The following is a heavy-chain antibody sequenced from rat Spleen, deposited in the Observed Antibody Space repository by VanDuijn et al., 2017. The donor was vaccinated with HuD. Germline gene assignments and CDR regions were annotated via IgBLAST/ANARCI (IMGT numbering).Heavy chain of an antibody. CDR3: FREANYPGITFDY. V-gene: IGHV2-43*01. D-gene: IGHD1-4*01. J-gene: IGHJ2*01. Sequence: QVQLKESGPGLVQPSQTLSLTCTVSGFSLTSYHVTWVRQPPGKGLEWMGVIWTGGSTAYNSLLKSRLSISRDTSKMQVFLEMNSLKTEDTATYYCFREANYPGITFDYWGQGVMVTVSS. CDR1: GFSLTSYH. CDR2: IWTGGST.